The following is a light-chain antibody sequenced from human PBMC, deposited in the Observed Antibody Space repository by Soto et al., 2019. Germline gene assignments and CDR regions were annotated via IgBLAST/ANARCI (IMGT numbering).Light chain of an antibody. CDR2: GAS. Sequence: IVLTQSPGTLSLSPGERTTLSCRASQSISRYLAWYQQKPGQGPRLLIYGASSRATGTPDRFSGSGSGTEFTLTINSLQSEDFAVYFCQQYDNLPLTFGPGTKVDIK. J-gene: IGKJ3*01. CDR3: QQYDNLPLT. V-gene: IGKV3D-15*01. CDR1: QSISRY.